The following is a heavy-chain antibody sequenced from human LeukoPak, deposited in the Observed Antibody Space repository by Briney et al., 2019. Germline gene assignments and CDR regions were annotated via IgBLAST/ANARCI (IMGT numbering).Heavy chain of an antibody. CDR3: ARGGNSGYDSVSNYYYYGMDV. V-gene: IGHV4-59*01. J-gene: IGHJ6*02. D-gene: IGHD5-12*01. CDR1: GGSISSYY. CDR2: IYYSGST. Sequence: PSETLSLTCTVSGGSISSYYWSWIRQPPGKGLEWIGDIYYSGSTNYNPSLKSRVTISVDTSKNQFSLKLSSVTAADTAVYYCARGGNSGYDSVSNYYYYGMDVWGQGTTVTVSS.